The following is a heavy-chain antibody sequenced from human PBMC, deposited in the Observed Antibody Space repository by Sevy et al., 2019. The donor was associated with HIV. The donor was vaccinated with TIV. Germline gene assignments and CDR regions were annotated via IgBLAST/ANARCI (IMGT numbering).Heavy chain of an antibody. CDR3: TTVGWLESDYYYYGMDV. V-gene: IGHV3-15*01. CDR1: GFTFSNAW. CDR2: IKSKTDGGTT. J-gene: IGHJ6*02. Sequence: GGSLRLSCAASGFTFSNAWMSWVRQAPGKGLEWVGRIKSKTDGGTTDYAAPMKGRFTISRDDSKNTLYLQMNSLKTEDTAVYYCTTVGWLESDYYYYGMDVWGQGTTVTVSS. D-gene: IGHD6-19*01.